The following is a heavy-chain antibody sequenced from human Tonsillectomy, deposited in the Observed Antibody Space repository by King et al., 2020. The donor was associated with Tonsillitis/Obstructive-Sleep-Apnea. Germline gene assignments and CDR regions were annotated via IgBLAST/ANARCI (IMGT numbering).Heavy chain of an antibody. CDR2: ISGNGGST. CDR3: AKVPNSGSHYYVDY. J-gene: IGHJ4*02. D-gene: IGHD1-26*01. CDR1: GFTFSSYA. V-gene: IGHV3-23*04. Sequence: VQLVESGGGLVQPGGSLRLSCAASGFTFSSYAMSWVRQAPGKGLEWVSAISGNGGSTYYSDSVRGRFTISRHNSKNTLYMQMNSLRAEDTAVYYCAKVPNSGSHYYVDYWGQGALVTVSS.